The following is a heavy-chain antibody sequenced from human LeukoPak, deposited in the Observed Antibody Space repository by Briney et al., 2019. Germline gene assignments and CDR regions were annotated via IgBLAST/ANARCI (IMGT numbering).Heavy chain of an antibody. CDR2: IKEGGSEK. J-gene: IGHJ3*01. V-gene: IGHV3-7*01. CDR1: GFTFSSYG. D-gene: IGHD2-8*01. CDR3: ARIVRGILMPQNAFDL. Sequence: GGSLRLSWSASGFTFSSYGMSWVRHAPGKGRELVVNIKEGGSEKYYVDSVEGRFNISSDNTNNSLYLEMSRLRAWESVVYHCARIVRGILMPQNAFDLWGQGTIIPVSS.